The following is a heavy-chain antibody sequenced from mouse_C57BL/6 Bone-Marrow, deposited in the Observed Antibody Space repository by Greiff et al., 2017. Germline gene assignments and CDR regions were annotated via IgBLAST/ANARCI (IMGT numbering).Heavy chain of an antibody. J-gene: IGHJ2*01. CDR1: GYTFTDYY. CDR2: INPYNGGT. V-gene: IGHV1-19*01. D-gene: IGHD1-1*01. Sequence: VQLQQSGPVLVKPGASVKMSCKASGYTFTDYYMNWVKQSHGKSLEWIGVINPYNGGTSYNQKFKGKATLTVDKSSSTAYMELHSLTSEDSAVYYCARESGSSFSSSYWGQGTTLTVSS. CDR3: ARESGSSFSSSY.